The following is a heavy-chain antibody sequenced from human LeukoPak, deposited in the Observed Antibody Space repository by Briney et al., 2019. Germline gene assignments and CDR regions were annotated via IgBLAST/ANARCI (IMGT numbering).Heavy chain of an antibody. V-gene: IGHV1-2*02. CDR3: ARGIRSSSFLGY. J-gene: IGHJ4*02. CDR2: INPNSGGT. CDR1: GYTFTGYY. D-gene: IGHD6-6*01. Sequence: ASVKVSCKASGYTFTGYYMQWVRQAPGQGLEWMGWINPNSGGTNHAQKFQGRVTMTRDTSISTAYMELSRLRSDDTAVYYCARGIRSSSFLGYWGQGTLVTVSS.